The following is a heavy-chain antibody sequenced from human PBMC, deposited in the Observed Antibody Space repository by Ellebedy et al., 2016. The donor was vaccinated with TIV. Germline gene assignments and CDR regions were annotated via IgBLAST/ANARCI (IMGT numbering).Heavy chain of an antibody. D-gene: IGHD3-10*01. J-gene: IGHJ6*02. CDR2: IYYSGST. V-gene: IGHV4-59*08. CDR3: ARSHVLLWFGELSPYYYYGMDV. Sequence: SETLSLTCAVSGGSISSYYWSWIRQPPGKGLEWIGYIYYSGSTNYNPSLKSRVTISVDTSKNQFSLKLSSVTAADTAVYYCARSHVLLWFGELSPYYYYGMDVWGQGTTVTVSS. CDR1: GGSISSYY.